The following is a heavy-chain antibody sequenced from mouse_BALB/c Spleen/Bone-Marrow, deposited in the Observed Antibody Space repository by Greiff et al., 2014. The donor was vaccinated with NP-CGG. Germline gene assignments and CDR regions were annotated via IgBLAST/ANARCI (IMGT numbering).Heavy chain of an antibody. V-gene: IGHV1S22*01. D-gene: IGHD2-14*01. CDR1: GYTFTSYW. J-gene: IGHJ4*01. CDR3: TREVRRYAMDY. Sequence: LQQSGFELVRPGASVKLSCKASGYTFTSYWMHWGKQRPGKGLEWIGNIYPGSGSTNYDEKFKSKATLTVDTSSSTAYMQLSSLTSEDSAVYYCTREVRRYAMDYWGQGTSVTVSS. CDR2: IYPGSGST.